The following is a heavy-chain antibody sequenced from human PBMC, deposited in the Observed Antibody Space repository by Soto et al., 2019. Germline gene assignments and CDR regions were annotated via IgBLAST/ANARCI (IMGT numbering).Heavy chain of an antibody. Sequence: EVQLVESGGGLVQPGGSLRLSCAASGFTFTSYWMTWVRQAPGKGLEWVANIKRDGSEKYYVDSVKGRFTISRDNAKNSLYLQMNSLRAEDTAVYYCARATGVRFLEWLTYPTGYYFDYWGQGTLVTVSS. J-gene: IGHJ4*02. CDR2: IKRDGSEK. CDR3: ARATGVRFLEWLTYPTGYYFDY. D-gene: IGHD3-3*01. CDR1: GFTFTSYW. V-gene: IGHV3-7*01.